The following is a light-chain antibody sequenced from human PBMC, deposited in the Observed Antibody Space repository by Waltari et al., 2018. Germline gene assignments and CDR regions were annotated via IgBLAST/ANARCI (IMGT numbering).Light chain of an antibody. CDR2: AAS. Sequence: DIQMTQSPSSLSASVGDRVTITCRASQSISSYLNWYQHKPGKAPKLLIYAASSLQSGVPSRFSGSGSGTDFTLTSSSLQPEDFATYYCQQSYSTPLTFGGGTKVEIK. J-gene: IGKJ4*01. CDR3: QQSYSTPLT. V-gene: IGKV1-39*01. CDR1: QSISSY.